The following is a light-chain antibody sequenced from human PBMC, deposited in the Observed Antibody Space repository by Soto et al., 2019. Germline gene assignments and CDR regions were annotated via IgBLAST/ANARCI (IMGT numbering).Light chain of an antibody. J-gene: IGKJ2*01. Sequence: DIQLTQSPSSLSASVGDRVTITCRASQGISDDLNWYQQKRGKAPNLLIYGASTLQSGVPSRFSGSGSGTEFSLTISSLQPEDFATDYCQQSYTTPPYTFGQGTKLEIK. CDR1: QGISDD. CDR3: QQSYTTPPYT. V-gene: IGKV1-39*01. CDR2: GAS.